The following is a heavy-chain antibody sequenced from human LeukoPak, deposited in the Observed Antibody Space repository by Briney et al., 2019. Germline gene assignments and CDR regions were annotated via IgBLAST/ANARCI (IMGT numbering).Heavy chain of an antibody. CDR3: ARDLTGQEREDIVVVPAAMGRPNWFDP. V-gene: IGHV1-2*02. CDR1: GYTFTGYY. J-gene: IGHJ5*02. D-gene: IGHD2-2*01. CDR2: INPNSDGT. Sequence: ASVKVSCKASGYTFTGYYMHWVRQAPGQGLEWMGWINPNSDGTNYAQKFQGRVTMTRDTSISTAYMELSRLRSDDTAVYYCARDLTGQEREDIVVVPAAMGRPNWFDPWGQGTLVTVSS.